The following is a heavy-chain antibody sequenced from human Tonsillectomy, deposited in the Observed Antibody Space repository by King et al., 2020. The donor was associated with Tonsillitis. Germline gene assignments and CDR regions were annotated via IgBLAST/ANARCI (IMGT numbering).Heavy chain of an antibody. Sequence: VQLVESGGGLVQPGRSLRLSCVASGFTFDEYAMYWVRQAPGKGLEWVSGISWNSGSIGYADSVKGRFTISRDNAKNSLYLQMNSLRAEDTALYYCVRDMSCSSTSCDSRSYLYKVDVWGQGTTVTVSS. CDR3: VRDMSCSSTSCDSRSYLYKVDV. CDR2: ISWNSGSI. CDR1: GFTFDEYA. J-gene: IGHJ6*02. D-gene: IGHD2-2*01. V-gene: IGHV3-9*01.